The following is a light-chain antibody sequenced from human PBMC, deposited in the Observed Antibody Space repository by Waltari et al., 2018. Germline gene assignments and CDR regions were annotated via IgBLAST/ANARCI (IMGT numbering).Light chain of an antibody. V-gene: IGLV1-40*01. CDR1: KSNIGADFD. Sequence: QAVLTQPPPVPGAPGQRVTISCSGTKSNIGADFDVHCYQQVPGPAPKLLLHSFSNRPSGVSDRFSGFKPGASASLVITGLQAEDEAMYYCQSYDTTLSAVVFGGGTRLTV. CDR2: SFS. CDR3: QSYDTTLSAVV. J-gene: IGLJ2*01.